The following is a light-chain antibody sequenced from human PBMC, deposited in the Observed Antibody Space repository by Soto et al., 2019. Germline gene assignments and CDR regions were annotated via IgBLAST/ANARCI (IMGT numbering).Light chain of an antibody. Sequence: ETVMTQSPVTLSVSPGDTATLSCRASQRVSSHLAWYQQKPGQPPRLLIYAASTRATGIAGRFSGSGSETEFTLIIRSLQSEDSALYYCLQYNNWPWTFGQGTKVEIK. V-gene: IGKV3-15*01. CDR1: QRVSSH. J-gene: IGKJ1*01. CDR3: LQYNNWPWT. CDR2: AAS.